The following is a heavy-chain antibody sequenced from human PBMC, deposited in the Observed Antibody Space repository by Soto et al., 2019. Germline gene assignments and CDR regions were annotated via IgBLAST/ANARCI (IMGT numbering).Heavy chain of an antibody. CDR2: ISAYNGNT. D-gene: IGHD6-6*01. J-gene: IGHJ6*02. CDR1: GYNFTSYG. Sequence: ASVKVSCKASGYNFTSYGISWVRQAPGQGLEWMGSISAYNGNTNYAQKLQGRVTMTTDTSTSTAYMELRSLRSDDTAVYYCARDERTVAAHYDYGMDVWGQGTTVTVSS. CDR3: ARDERTVAAHYDYGMDV. V-gene: IGHV1-18*01.